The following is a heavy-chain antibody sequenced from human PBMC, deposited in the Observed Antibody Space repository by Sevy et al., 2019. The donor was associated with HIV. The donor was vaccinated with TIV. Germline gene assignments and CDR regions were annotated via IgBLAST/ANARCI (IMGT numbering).Heavy chain of an antibody. CDR2: MHYGGNT. CDR3: VRDHHLRGRHWFDS. D-gene: IGHD3-16*01. V-gene: IGHV4-39*02. J-gene: IGHJ5*01. Sequence: SETLSLTCTASGGSLISPTFYWGWVRQPPGERLEWIAAMHYGGNTYYNPSLKGRVAMSVDTSKNQFSLNLTSVTAADAAVYHCVRDHHLRGRHWFDSLGQGALVTVSS. CDR1: GGSLISPTFY.